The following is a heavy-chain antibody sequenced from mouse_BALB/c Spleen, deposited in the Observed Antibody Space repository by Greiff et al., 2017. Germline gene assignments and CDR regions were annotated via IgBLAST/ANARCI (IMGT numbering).Heavy chain of an antibody. D-gene: IGHD2-3*01. CDR1: GYSITSDYA. V-gene: IGHV3-2*02. J-gene: IGHJ2*01. Sequence: EVQLQESGPGLVKPSQSLSLTCTVTGYSITSDYAWNWIRQFPGNKLEWMGYISYSGSTSYNPSLKSRISITRDTSKNQFFLQLNSVTTEDTATYYCARYDGYYLDGWGEGTTLTVSS. CDR2: ISYSGST. CDR3: ARYDGYYLDG.